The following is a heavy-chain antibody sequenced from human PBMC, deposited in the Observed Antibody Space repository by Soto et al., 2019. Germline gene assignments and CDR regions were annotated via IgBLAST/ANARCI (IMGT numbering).Heavy chain of an antibody. J-gene: IGHJ4*02. D-gene: IGHD6-13*01. CDR3: AKDFSPYSSSGFDN. Sequence: GRSLRLSCAASGFTFSSYWMSWVRQAPGKGLEWVAVISYDGSNKYYADSVKGRFTISRDNSKNTLYLQMNSLRAEDTAVYYCAKDFSPYSSSGFDNGGQGTLVTVSS. CDR2: ISYDGSNK. V-gene: IGHV3-30*18. CDR1: GFTFSSYW.